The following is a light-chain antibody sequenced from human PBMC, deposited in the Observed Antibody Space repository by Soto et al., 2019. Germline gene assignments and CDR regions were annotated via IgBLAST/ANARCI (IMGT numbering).Light chain of an antibody. CDR3: SSYAGSSNV. V-gene: IGLV2-8*01. CDR2: EVN. Sequence: QSVLTQPPSASVSPGQSVAISCTGTSSDVGGYNYVSWYQQHPGKAPKLMIYEVNKRPSGVPDRFSGSTSGNTASLSVSGLQAEDEADYYCSSYAGSSNVFGTGTKVTVL. CDR1: SSDVGGYNY. J-gene: IGLJ1*01.